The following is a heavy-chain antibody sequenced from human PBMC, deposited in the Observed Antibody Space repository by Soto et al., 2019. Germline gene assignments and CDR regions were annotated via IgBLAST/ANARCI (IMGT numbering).Heavy chain of an antibody. V-gene: IGHV5-51*01. J-gene: IGHJ6*01. CDR1: GHSFTTYW. Sequence: GESLKISCKGSGHSFTTYWIGWGRQMPGRGLEWIGIIYPGDSDIKYNPSFQGQVIISVDTSISTAYLHLTSLKASDTAMYYCARQLQRWKLYYHVRDVCGQGTTVTVSS. CDR3: ARQLQRWKLYYHVRDV. CDR2: IYPGDSDI. D-gene: IGHD1-1*01.